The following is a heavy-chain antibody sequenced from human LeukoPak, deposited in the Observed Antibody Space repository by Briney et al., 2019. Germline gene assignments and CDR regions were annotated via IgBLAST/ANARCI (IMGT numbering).Heavy chain of an antibody. CDR2: INAGNGNT. CDR3: ARAPYYYDSSGYYSD. CDR1: GYTFTSYA. Sequence: GASVKVSCKASGYTFTSYAMHWVRQAPGQRLEWMGWINAGNGNTKYSQEFQGRVTITRDTSASTAYMELSSLRSEDMAVYYCARAPYYYDSSGYYSDWGQGTLVTVST. D-gene: IGHD3-22*01. J-gene: IGHJ4*02. V-gene: IGHV1-3*03.